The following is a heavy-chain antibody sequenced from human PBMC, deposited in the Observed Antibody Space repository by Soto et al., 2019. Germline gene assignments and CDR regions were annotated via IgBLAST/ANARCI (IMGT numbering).Heavy chain of an antibody. D-gene: IGHD3-22*01. CDR2: IIPIFGTA. V-gene: IGHV1-69*13. CDR3: ARVGITMIVATTRGWFDP. Sequence: SVKVSCKASGGTFSSYAISWVRQAPGQGLEWMGGIIPIFGTANYAQKFQGRVTITADESTSTAYMELSSLRSEDTAVYYCARVGITMIVATTRGWFDPWGQGTLVTVSS. J-gene: IGHJ5*02. CDR1: GGTFSSYA.